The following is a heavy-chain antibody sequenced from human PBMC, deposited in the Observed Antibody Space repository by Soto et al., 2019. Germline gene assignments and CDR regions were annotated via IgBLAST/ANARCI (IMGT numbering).Heavy chain of an antibody. CDR3: AKDCEMATTSAEYFQH. CDR2: ISYDGSNK. V-gene: IGHV3-30*18. Sequence: GGSLRLSCAASGFTFSSYGMHWVRQAPGKGLEWVAVISYDGSNKYYADSVKGRFTISRDNSKNTLYLQMNSLRAEDTAVYYCAKDCEMATTSAEYFQHWGQGTLVTVSS. D-gene: IGHD5-12*01. CDR1: GFTFSSYG. J-gene: IGHJ1*01.